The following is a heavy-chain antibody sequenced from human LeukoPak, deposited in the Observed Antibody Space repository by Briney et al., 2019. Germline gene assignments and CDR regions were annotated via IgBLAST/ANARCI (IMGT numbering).Heavy chain of an antibody. CDR2: INPNSGGT. D-gene: IGHD2-2*01. CDR1: GYTFTGYY. Sequence: ASVTVSCKASGYTFTGYYIHWVRQAPGQGLEWMGWINPNSGGTDYQGRVTMTRDTSISTAYMELSRLRSDDTAVYYCARDLVVVPTATPYFDYWGQGTLVTVSS. CDR3: ARDLVVVPTATPYFDY. V-gene: IGHV1-2*02. J-gene: IGHJ4*02.